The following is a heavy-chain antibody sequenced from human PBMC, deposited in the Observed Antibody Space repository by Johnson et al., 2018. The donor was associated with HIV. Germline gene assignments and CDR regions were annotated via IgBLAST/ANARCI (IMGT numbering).Heavy chain of an antibody. V-gene: IGHV3-33*06. CDR2: IWYDGSNK. Sequence: VQLVESVGGVVQPGRSLRLSCAASGFTFSSYGMHWVRQAPGKGLEWVAVIWYDGSNKYYADSVKGRFTISRDNSKNTLYLQMNSLRAEDTAVYYCAKDFGYPRPRDAFDIWGQGTMVTVSS. D-gene: IGHD5-12*01. CDR3: AKDFGYPRPRDAFDI. CDR1: GFTFSSYG. J-gene: IGHJ3*02.